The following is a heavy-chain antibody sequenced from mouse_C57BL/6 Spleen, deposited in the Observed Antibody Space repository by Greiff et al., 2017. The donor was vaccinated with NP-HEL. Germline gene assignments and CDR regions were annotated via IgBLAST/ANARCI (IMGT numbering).Heavy chain of an antibody. V-gene: IGHV1-55*01. CDR2: IYPGSGST. Sequence: QVQLKESGAELVKPGASVKMSCKASGYTFTSYWITWVKQRPGHGLEWIGDIYPGSGSTNYNEKFKSKATLTVDTSSSTAYMQLSSLTSEDSAVYYCASSNFYFDYWGQGTTLTVSS. J-gene: IGHJ2*01. D-gene: IGHD4-1*01. CDR1: GYTFTSYW. CDR3: ASSNFYFDY.